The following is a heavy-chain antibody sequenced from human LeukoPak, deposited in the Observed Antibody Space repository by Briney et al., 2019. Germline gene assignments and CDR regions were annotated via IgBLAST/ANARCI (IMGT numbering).Heavy chain of an antibody. V-gene: IGHV3-9*01. J-gene: IGHJ4*02. CDR3: ARDKDYYDLHY. CDR2: INWNSGSI. Sequence: GGSVRLSCAASGFTFDDYAMHWVRQAPGKGLEWVSGINWNSGSIGYADSVKGRFTISRDNAKNSLYLQMNNLSAEDTAVYYCARDKDYYDLHYWGQGTLVTVPS. CDR1: GFTFDDYA. D-gene: IGHD3-22*01.